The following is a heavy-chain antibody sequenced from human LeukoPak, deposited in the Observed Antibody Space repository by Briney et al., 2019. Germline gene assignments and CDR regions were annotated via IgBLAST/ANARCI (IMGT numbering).Heavy chain of an antibody. J-gene: IGHJ4*02. CDR1: GGSISSSSYY. D-gene: IGHD1-26*01. CDR3: ARGVGASFDY. Sequence: SETLSLTCTVSGGSISSSSYYWGWIRQPPGKGLEWIGSIYYSGSTYCNPSLKSRVTISVDASKNQFSLKLSSVTAADTAVYYCARGVGASFDYWGQGTLVTVSS. CDR2: IYYSGST. V-gene: IGHV4-39*07.